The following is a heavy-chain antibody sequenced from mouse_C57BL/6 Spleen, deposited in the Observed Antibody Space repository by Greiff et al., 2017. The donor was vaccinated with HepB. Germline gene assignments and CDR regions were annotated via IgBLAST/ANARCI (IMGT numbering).Heavy chain of an antibody. CDR3: ARGEDYDGYFDV. V-gene: IGHV3-6*01. CDR1: GYSITSGYY. D-gene: IGHD2-4*01. J-gene: IGHJ1*03. CDR2: ISYDGSN. Sequence: EVKLEESGPGLVKPSQSLSLTCSVTGYSITSGYYWNWIRQFPGNKLEWMGYISYDGSNNYNPSLKNRISITRDTSKNQLFLKLNSVTTEDTATYYCARGEDYDGYFDVWGTGTTVTVSS.